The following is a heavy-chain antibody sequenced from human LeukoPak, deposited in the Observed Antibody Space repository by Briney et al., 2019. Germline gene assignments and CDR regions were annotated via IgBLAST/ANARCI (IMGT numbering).Heavy chain of an antibody. J-gene: IGHJ4*02. Sequence: GESLKISCKGSGYSFTSYWIGWVRQMPGKGLEWMGIIYPGDSDTRYSPSFQGQVTISADRSISTAYLQWSSLKASDTAVYYCARARMTDIVVVVAEFGHWGQGTLVTVSS. V-gene: IGHV5-51*01. CDR1: GYSFTSYW. CDR2: IYPGDSDT. D-gene: IGHD2-15*01. CDR3: ARARMTDIVVVVAEFGH.